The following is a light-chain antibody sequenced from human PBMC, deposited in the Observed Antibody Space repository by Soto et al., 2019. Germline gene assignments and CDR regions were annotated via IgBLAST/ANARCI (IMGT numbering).Light chain of an antibody. CDR1: QGIDRW. J-gene: IGKJ4*01. CDR2: AAS. CDR3: KQSKSFPLT. Sequence: DIQMSQTPSSLSASVGDRDTITCRASQGIDRWLAWYQQKPGKAPKVLIYAASSLRSGVPLRFSGSGSGTDFSHTISSLQPEDLATYYCKQSKSFPLTFGGGTNVEIK. V-gene: IGKV1-12*01.